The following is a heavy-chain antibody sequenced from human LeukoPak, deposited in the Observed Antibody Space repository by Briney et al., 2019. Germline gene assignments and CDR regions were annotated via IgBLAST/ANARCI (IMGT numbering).Heavy chain of an antibody. V-gene: IGHV3-23*01. Sequence: GGSLRXSCXXSXFTFSSYAMSWVRQAAGKGLEWVSAISGSGGSTYYADSVKGRFTISRDNSKNTLYLQMNSLRAEDTAVYYCAKAVGQWLVEFDYWGQGTLVTVSS. CDR1: XFTFSSYA. CDR3: AKAVGQWLVEFDY. D-gene: IGHD6-19*01. CDR2: ISGSGGST. J-gene: IGHJ4*02.